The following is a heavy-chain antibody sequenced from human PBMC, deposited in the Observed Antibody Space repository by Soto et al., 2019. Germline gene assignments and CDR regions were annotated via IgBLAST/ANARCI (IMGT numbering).Heavy chain of an antibody. CDR1: GXTFSDHW. J-gene: IGHJ4*02. CDR3: TRGYCPGGSCYYEYFFDY. V-gene: IGHV3-7*03. D-gene: IGHD2-15*01. CDR2: IKRDGSEE. Sequence: LRLSCAASGXTFSDHWMSWVRQAPGKGLEFVANIKRDGSEEFRVDSVKGRFTISRDNANNALYLEMSSLRAEDTAVYYCTRGYCPGGSCYYEYFFDYWGQGTQVTVSS.